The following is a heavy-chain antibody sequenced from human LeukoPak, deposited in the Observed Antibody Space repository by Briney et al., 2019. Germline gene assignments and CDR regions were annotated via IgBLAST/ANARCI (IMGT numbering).Heavy chain of an antibody. CDR1: GYTFTGYY. CDR2: INPNSGGT. D-gene: IGHD1-7*01. J-gene: IGHJ4*02. V-gene: IGHV1-2*02. Sequence: ASVKVSCKASGYTFTGYYMHWVRQAPGQGLEWMGWINPNSGGTNYAQKFQGRVTMTRDTSISTAYMDLSRLRSDDTAVYYCARVSTGTTFFDYWGQGTLVTASS. CDR3: ARVSTGTTFFDY.